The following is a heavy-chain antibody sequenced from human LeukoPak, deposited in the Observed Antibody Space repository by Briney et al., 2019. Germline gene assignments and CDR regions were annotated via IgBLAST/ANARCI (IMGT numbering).Heavy chain of an antibody. J-gene: IGHJ4*02. CDR1: DGSFSGYY. V-gene: IGHV4-34*01. CDR2: INHSGST. Sequence: KPSETLSLTCAVYDGSFSGYYWSWIRQPPGKGLEWIGEINHSGSTNYNPSLKSRVTISVDTSKNQFSLKLSSVTAADTAVYYCARGLHYYGSGSYCDYWGQGTLVTVSS. CDR3: ARGLHYYGSGSYCDY. D-gene: IGHD3-10*01.